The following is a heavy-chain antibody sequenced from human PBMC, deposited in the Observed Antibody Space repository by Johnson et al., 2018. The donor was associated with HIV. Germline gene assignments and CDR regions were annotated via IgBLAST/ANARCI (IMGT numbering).Heavy chain of an antibody. CDR2: ISYDGSNK. CDR3: ARDRGIGAAGDACDI. CDR1: GFTFSSYA. V-gene: IGHV3-30*04. D-gene: IGHD6-13*01. Sequence: QVQLVESGGGVVQPGRSLRLSCASSGFTFSSYAMHWVRQAPGKGLEWVAVISYDGSNKYYADSVKGRFTISRDNSKNTLYLQMNSLRAEDTAVYYCARDRGIGAAGDACDIWGQGTMVTVSS. J-gene: IGHJ3*02.